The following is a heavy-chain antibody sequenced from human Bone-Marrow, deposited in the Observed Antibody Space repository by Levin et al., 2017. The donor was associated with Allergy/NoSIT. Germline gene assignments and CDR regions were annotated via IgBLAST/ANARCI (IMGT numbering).Heavy chain of an antibody. CDR1: GFTFSTYA. V-gene: IGHV3-23*01. D-gene: IGHD1-1*01. CDR2: ISGSGGAK. J-gene: IGHJ4*02. CDR3: AKDRPELEVRSDYFDY. Sequence: GGSLRLSCAASGFTFSTYAMSWVRQAPGKGLEWVSDISGSGGAKYYADSVKGRFNISRDNSKNTIYLQMKSLRVEDTAVYYCAKDRPELEVRSDYFDYWGQGALVTVSS.